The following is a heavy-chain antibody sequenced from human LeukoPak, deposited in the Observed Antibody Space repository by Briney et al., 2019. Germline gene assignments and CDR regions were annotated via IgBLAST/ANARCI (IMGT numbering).Heavy chain of an antibody. CDR3: AKDLRGVIFGFDC. J-gene: IGHJ4*02. D-gene: IGHD3-10*01. CDR2: IRYDGSNK. V-gene: IGHV3-30*02. CDR1: GFTFSSYG. Sequence: PWGSLRLSCAASGFTFSSYGMHWVRQAPGKGLEWVAFIRYDGSNKYYADSVKGRFTISRDNSKNTLYLQMNSLRAEDTAVYYCAKDLRGVIFGFDCWGQGTLVTVSS.